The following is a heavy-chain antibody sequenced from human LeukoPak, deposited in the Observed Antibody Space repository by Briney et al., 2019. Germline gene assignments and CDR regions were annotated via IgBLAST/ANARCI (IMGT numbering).Heavy chain of an antibody. CDR3: ARGYCSSTSCYGDFDF. V-gene: IGHV5-51*01. Sequence: AESLKISCKASGYNFTNCWIGWVRQMPGEGLDWLGILFTGDSDTRYSPSFQGQVTISADKSINTAYLQWSSLKASDTAIYYCARGYCSSTSCYGDFDFWGQGTLVTVSS. CDR1: GYNFTNCW. CDR2: LFTGDSDT. J-gene: IGHJ4*02. D-gene: IGHD2-2*01.